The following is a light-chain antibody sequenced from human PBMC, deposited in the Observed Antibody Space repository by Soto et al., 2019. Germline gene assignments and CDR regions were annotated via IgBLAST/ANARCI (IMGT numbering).Light chain of an antibody. Sequence: ELVMTQSPATLSVSPGERATLSCRASQSVSSKLAWYQQKPGQAPRLLIYGASTRATGIPARFSGSGSGTDFTLTISGLQSENFAVYYCQQYGSSGTFGQGTKVDIK. J-gene: IGKJ1*01. CDR3: QQYGSSGT. CDR1: QSVSSK. CDR2: GAS. V-gene: IGKV3-15*01.